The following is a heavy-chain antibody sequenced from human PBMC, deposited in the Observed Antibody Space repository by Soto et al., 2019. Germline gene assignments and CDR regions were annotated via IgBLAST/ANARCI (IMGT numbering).Heavy chain of an antibody. CDR1: GFTFSDFG. Sequence: GSLRLSCVVSGFTFSDFGMHWVRQSPGEGLAWVASISKDGLDRYYSESVKGRFTISRDDSKNTVFLQMNSLKVEDTAAYFCASPREGQWLVFDHWGQRTLVTVSS. J-gene: IGHJ4*02. D-gene: IGHD6-19*01. CDR2: ISKDGLDR. CDR3: ASPREGQWLVFDH. V-gene: IGHV3-30*19.